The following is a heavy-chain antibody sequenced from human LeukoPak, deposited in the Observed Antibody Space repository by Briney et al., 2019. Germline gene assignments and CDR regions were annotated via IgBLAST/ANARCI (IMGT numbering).Heavy chain of an antibody. Sequence: SPTLSLTFAISGDSVSINSAAWNWIRQSPSRGLEWLGRTYYRSKWYNDYAVSVKSRITINPDTSKNQFSLQLNSVTPEDTAVYYCARQYYDFWSGYPASEYFQHWGQGPLVTVSS. D-gene: IGHD3-3*01. J-gene: IGHJ1*01. CDR2: TYYRSKWYN. CDR3: ARQYYDFWSGYPASEYFQH. CDR1: GDSVSINSAA. V-gene: IGHV6-1*01.